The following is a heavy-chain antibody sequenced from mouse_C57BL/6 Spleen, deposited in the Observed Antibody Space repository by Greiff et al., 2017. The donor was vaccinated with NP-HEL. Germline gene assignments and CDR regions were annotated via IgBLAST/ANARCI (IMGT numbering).Heavy chain of an antibody. J-gene: IGHJ2*01. V-gene: IGHV5-16*01. Sequence: EVKVEESEGGLVQPGSSMKLSCTASGFTFSAYYLALVRQVPEKGLEWVADITYDGSSTSYLASLKSRFIISRDNAKNILYLQMSSLKSEDTATYYCARLTGTYYFDYWGQGTTLTVSS. CDR2: ITYDGSST. CDR3: ARLTGTYYFDY. CDR1: GFTFSAYY. D-gene: IGHD4-1*01.